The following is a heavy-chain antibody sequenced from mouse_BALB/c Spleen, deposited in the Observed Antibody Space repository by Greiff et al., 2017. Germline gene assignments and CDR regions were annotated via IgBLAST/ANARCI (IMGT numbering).Heavy chain of an antibody. CDR3: ARETGDYFDY. Sequence: EVQVVESGPGLVKPSQSLSLTCSVTGYSITSGYYWNWIRQFPGNKLEWMGYISYDGSNNYNPSLKNRITITRDTSKNQFFLKLNSVTTEDTATYYCARETGDYFDYWGQGTTLTVSS. V-gene: IGHV3-6*02. J-gene: IGHJ2*01. CDR1: GYSITSGYY. CDR2: ISYDGSN.